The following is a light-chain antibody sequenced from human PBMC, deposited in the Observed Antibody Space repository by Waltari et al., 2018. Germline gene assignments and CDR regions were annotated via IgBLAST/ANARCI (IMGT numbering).Light chain of an antibody. V-gene: IGKV1-39*01. Sequence: DIQMTQSPSYLSASVVDTVTTTSRASQSINNYLTWYQQKPGKAPILLIYATYTLQSGVPSRFSGSGSGTDFTLTISNLQPEDFATYYCQQSYSLLRLTFGGGTKVDIK. CDR3: QQSYSLLRLT. J-gene: IGKJ4*01. CDR1: QSINNY. CDR2: ATY.